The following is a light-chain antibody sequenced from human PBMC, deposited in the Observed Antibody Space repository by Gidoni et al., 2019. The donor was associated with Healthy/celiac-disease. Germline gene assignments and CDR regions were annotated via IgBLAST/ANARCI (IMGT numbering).Light chain of an antibody. V-gene: IGKV3-20*01. CDR3: QQYTSIPHT. CDR2: GAS. Sequence: EFVFTKSPGTLSLSPGERATLSCRASQSVSSSYFAWYQQKPGQAPRLLHYGASTRATCIPDRFSGSGSGTDFTLTITRLEPEDLAVYSCQQYTSIPHTCGQRTNVEVK. J-gene: IGKJ2*01. CDR1: QSVSSSY.